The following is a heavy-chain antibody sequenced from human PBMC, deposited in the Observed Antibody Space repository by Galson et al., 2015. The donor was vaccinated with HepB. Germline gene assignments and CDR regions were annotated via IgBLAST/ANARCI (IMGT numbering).Heavy chain of an antibody. CDR2: IGKGGDT. CDR1: GSTFRSYD. Sequence: SLRLSCAVSGSTFRSYDMHWVRQVIGKGLEWVSAIGKGGDTYYAGSVKGRFTISRENAKNSLYLQMNSLRAGGTAVYYCTRVVGDQFGTYHFDHWGQGTLVTVSS. D-gene: IGHD3-16*02. CDR3: TRVVGDQFGTYHFDH. J-gene: IGHJ4*02. V-gene: IGHV3-13*01.